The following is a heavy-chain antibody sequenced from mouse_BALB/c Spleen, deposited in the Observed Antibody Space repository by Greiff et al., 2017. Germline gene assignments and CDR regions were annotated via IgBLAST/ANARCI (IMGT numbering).Heavy chain of an antibody. D-gene: IGHD1-1*02. CDR2: INPGSGGT. Sequence: VHLVESGAELVRPGTSVKVSCKASGYAFTNYLIEWVKQRPGQGLEWIGVINPGSGGTNYNEKFKGKATLTADKSSSTAYMQLSSLTSDDSAVYFCARRGGSYAMDYWGQGTSVTVSS. V-gene: IGHV1-54*01. CDR3: ARRGGSYAMDY. CDR1: GYAFTNYL. J-gene: IGHJ4*01.